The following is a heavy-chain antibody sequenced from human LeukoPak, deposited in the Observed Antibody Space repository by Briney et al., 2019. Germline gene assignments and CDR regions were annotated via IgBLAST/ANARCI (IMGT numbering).Heavy chain of an antibody. J-gene: IGHJ4*02. CDR3: AKDERRYYNSGTYYPHYFDY. Sequence: GGSLRLSCAASGFTFRSYAMTWVRQAPGKGLEWVSAISGSGGTSYYADSVKGRFTISRDNSKNTLYLQMNSLRVEDTAVYYCAKDERRYYNSGTYYPHYFDYWGQGTLVTVPS. CDR2: ISGSGGTS. V-gene: IGHV3-23*01. D-gene: IGHD3-10*01. CDR1: GFTFRSYA.